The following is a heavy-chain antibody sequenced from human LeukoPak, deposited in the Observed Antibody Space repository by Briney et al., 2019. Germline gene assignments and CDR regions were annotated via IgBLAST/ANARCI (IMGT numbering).Heavy chain of an antibody. CDR3: ARDQYSSGWYDQDY. Sequence: PSETLSLTCAVSGYSISSGYYWGWIRQPPGKGLEWIGSIYHSGSTYYNLSLKSRVTISVDTSKNQFSLKLSSVTAADTAVYYCARDQYSSGWYDQDYWGQGTLVTVSS. J-gene: IGHJ4*02. CDR2: IYHSGST. CDR1: GYSISSGYY. D-gene: IGHD6-19*01. V-gene: IGHV4-38-2*02.